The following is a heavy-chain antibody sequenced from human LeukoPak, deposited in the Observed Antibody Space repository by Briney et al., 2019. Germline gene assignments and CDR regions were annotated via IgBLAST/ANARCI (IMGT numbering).Heavy chain of an antibody. CDR2: IKEDGSEK. J-gene: IGHJ4*02. Sequence: GGSLRLSCAASGFAFSGDWMHWVRQAPGKGREWGAKIKEDGSEKYYVDSVKGRFTISRDNAKNSLYLQMNRLTSEDTAVYFCARDSSLYSGYDTLDYWGQGTLVTVSS. CDR3: ARDSSLYSGYDTLDY. D-gene: IGHD5-12*01. V-gene: IGHV3-7*01. CDR1: GFAFSGDW.